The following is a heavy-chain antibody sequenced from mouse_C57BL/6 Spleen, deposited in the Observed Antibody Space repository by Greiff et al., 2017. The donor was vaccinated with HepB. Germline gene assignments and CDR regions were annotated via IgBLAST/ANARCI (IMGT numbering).Heavy chain of an antibody. CDR2: ISSGGSYT. Sequence: EVQVVESGGDLVKPGGSLKLSCAASGFTFSSYGMSWVRQTPDKRLEWVATISSGGSYTYYPDSVKGRFTISRDNAKNTLYLQMSSLKSEDTAMYYCARQGYGYDEGYFDVWGTGTTVTVSS. D-gene: IGHD2-2*01. J-gene: IGHJ1*03. CDR3: ARQGYGYDEGYFDV. V-gene: IGHV5-6*01. CDR1: GFTFSSYG.